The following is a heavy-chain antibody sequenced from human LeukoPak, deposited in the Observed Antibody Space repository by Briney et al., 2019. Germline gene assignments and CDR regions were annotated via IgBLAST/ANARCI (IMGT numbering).Heavy chain of an antibody. CDR1: DFTLTSYA. V-gene: IGHV3-23*01. CDR3: ARSGAEDWMGVDC. CDR2: IRASGSGT. J-gene: IGHJ4*02. D-gene: IGHD3/OR15-3a*01. Sequence: GGSLRLSCAPSDFTLTSYAMSWVRQAPGKGLEWVSAIRASGSGTYYATSVKGRFTISRDISKNTLYLQMNSLRAEDTALYYCARSGAEDWMGVDCWGQGTLVTVSS.